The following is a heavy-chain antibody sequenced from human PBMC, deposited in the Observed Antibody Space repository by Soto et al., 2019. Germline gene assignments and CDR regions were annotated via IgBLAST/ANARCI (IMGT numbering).Heavy chain of an antibody. J-gene: IGHJ4*02. CDR1: GFTFTSSA. CDR2: IVVGSGNT. CDR3: AAGEAYCGGDCYPYFDY. D-gene: IGHD2-21*02. V-gene: IGHV1-58*01. Sequence: QMQLVQSGPEVKKPGTSVKVSCKASGFTFTSSAVQWVRQARGQRLEWIGWIVVGSGNTNYAQKFQERVTITRDMSTSTAYMELSSLRSEDTAVYYCAAGEAYCGGDCYPYFDYWGQGTLVTVSS.